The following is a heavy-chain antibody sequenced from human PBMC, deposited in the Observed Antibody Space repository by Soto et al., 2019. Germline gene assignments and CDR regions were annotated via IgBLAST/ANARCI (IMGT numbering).Heavy chain of an antibody. V-gene: IGHV3-33*01. D-gene: IGHD2-2*03. Sequence: PGGSLRLSCAASGFTFSSYGMHWVRQAPGKGLEWVAVIWYDGSNKYYADSVKGRFTISRDNSKNTLYLQMNSLRAEDTAVYYCARDGRREMDRNAFDIWGQGTMVTVSS. CDR1: GFTFSSYG. CDR2: IWYDGSNK. J-gene: IGHJ3*02. CDR3: ARDGRREMDRNAFDI.